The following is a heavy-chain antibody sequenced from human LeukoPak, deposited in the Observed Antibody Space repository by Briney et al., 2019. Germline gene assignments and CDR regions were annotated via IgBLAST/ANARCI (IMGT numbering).Heavy chain of an antibody. V-gene: IGHV3-23*01. CDR1: GFTFSNSA. Sequence: GGSLRLSWAASGFTFSNSAMSWVRQAPGKGREWVSTLSGSGITTYYADSVKGRFTISRDNSKNTLYLQMNSLRAEDTAVYYCAKGIYCSGWSYFDYWGHGTLVTVSS. CDR2: LSGSGITT. CDR3: AKGIYCSGWSYFDY. D-gene: IGHD6-19*01. J-gene: IGHJ4*01.